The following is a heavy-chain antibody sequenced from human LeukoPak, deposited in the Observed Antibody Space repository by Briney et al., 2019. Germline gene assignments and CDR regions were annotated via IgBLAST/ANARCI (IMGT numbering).Heavy chain of an antibody. D-gene: IGHD3-22*01. J-gene: IGHJ4*02. CDR2: IYYGGST. CDR1: GGSISSYY. Sequence: SETLSLTCTVSGGSISSYYWSWIRQSPGKGLEWIGYIYYGGSTDYNPSLKSRVTISKDASKTQFSLRLSSVTAADTAVYYCARARLDSSGRFDYWGQGTLVTVSS. V-gene: IGHV4-59*01. CDR3: ARARLDSSGRFDY.